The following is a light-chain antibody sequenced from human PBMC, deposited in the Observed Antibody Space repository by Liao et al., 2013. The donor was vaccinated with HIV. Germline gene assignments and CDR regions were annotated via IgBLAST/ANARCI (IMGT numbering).Light chain of an antibody. CDR2: YDR. Sequence: SYELTQPPSVSVAPGKTARITCGGNNIGSKSVNWYQQKPGQAPVLVFYYDRDRPSGIPERFSGSNSGNTATLTISGTQAMDEADYYCQAWDSSVVFGGGTKLTVL. CDR3: QAWDSSVV. CDR1: NIGSKS. V-gene: IGLV3-21*01. J-gene: IGLJ2*01.